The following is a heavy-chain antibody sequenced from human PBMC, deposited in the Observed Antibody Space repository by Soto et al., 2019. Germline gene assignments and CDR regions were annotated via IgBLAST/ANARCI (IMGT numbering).Heavy chain of an antibody. V-gene: IGHV3-23*01. CDR2: ISGSGGST. Sequence: GGSLRLSCAASGFTFSSYAMSWVRQAPGKGLEWVSAISGSGGSTYYADSVKGRFTISRDNSKNTLYLQMNSLRAEDTAVYYCAKARRPMLVVVMTSGGMDVWGEGAKVTV. J-gene: IGHJ6*02. CDR3: AKARRPMLVVVMTSGGMDV. CDR1: GFTFSSYA. D-gene: IGHD3-22*01.